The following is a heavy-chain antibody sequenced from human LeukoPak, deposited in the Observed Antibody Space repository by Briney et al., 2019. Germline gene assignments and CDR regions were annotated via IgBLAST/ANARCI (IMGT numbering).Heavy chain of an antibody. V-gene: IGHV4-39*07. Sequence: SETLSLTCTVSGGSTSSSSYYWGWIRQPPGKGLEWIGSIYYSGSTYYNPSLKSRVTISVDTSKNQFSLKLSSVTAADTAVYYCARDLEYYYDSSGYYPSANFDYWGQGTLVTVSS. D-gene: IGHD3-22*01. J-gene: IGHJ4*02. CDR1: GGSTSSSSYY. CDR2: IYYSGST. CDR3: ARDLEYYYDSSGYYPSANFDY.